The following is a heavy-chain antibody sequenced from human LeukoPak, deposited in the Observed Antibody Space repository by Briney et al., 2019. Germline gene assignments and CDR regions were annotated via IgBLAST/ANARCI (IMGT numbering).Heavy chain of an antibody. CDR3: ARDGSSRSVDY. CDR2: IYYSGST. Sequence: SETLSLTCTVSGGSISSSSYYWGWIRQPPGKGLEWIGSIYYSGSTYYNPSLKSRVTISVDTSKNQFSLKLSSVTAADTAMYYCARDGSSRSVDYWGQGTLVTVSS. CDR1: GGSISSSSYY. D-gene: IGHD2-2*01. V-gene: IGHV4-39*07. J-gene: IGHJ4*02.